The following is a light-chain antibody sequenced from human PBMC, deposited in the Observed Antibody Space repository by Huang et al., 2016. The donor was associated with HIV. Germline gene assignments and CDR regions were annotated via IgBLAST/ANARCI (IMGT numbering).Light chain of an antibody. CDR3: QQSYNSRRFT. Sequence: DIEMTQSPSYLSASVGDRVTVTCRASQNISDFLNWYQQTPGKAPKLLIYGASNLQSDVSPRCAGSGSGTNFILTIDSLRPEDFAAYFCQQSYNSRRFTFGPGTTVDFK. CDR1: QNISDF. CDR2: GAS. V-gene: IGKV1-39*01. J-gene: IGKJ3*01.